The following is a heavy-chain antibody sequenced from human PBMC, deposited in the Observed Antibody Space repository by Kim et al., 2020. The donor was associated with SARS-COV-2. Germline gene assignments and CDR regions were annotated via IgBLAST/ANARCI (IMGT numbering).Heavy chain of an antibody. CDR1: GGSFSRYY. CDR2: INHSGST. V-gene: IGHV4-34*01. J-gene: IGHJ6*01. D-gene: IGHD5-18*01. Sequence: SETLSLTCAVYGGSFSRYYWSWIRQPPGKGLEWIGEINHSGSTNYNPSLKSRVTISVDTSKNQFSLKLSSVTAADTAVYYCARGIQLWSPHYYYYGMDVWGQGTTVTVSS. CDR3: ARGIQLWSPHYYYYGMDV.